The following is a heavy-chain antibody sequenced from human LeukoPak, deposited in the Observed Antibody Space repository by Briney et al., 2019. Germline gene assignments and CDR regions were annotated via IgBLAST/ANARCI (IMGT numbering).Heavy chain of an antibody. CDR2: IIPIFGTA. CDR3: ASPHGYSNYDLLDI. V-gene: IGHV1-69*13. J-gene: IGHJ3*02. Sequence: SVKVSCNASGGTFSSYAISWVRQAPGQGLEWMGGIIPIFGTANYAQKFQGRVTITADESTSTAYMELSSLRSEDTAVYYCASPHGYSNYDLLDIWGQGTMVTVSS. D-gene: IGHD4-11*01. CDR1: GGTFSSYA.